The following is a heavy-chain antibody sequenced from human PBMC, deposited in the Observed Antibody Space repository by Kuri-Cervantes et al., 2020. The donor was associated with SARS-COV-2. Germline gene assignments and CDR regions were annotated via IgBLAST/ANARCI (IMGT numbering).Heavy chain of an antibody. CDR2: IIPVCGTA. CDR3: ARERGGDGTVTVDWFDP. CDR1: GGTFSSYT. V-gene: IGHV1-69*13. J-gene: IGHJ5*02. D-gene: IGHD4-17*01. Sequence: SSVNVSCKDSGGTFSSYTISWLRQAPGQGLEWMGSIIPVCGTAFYAQKFRDRVTLTADESTRTAYMDLSSLRSEDTAMYYCARERGGDGTVTVDWFDPWGQGTLVTVSS.